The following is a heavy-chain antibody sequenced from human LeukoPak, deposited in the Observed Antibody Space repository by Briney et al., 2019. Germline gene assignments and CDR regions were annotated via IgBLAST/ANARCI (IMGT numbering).Heavy chain of an antibody. Sequence: ASVKVSCEASGYTFTSYYMHWVRQAPGQGLEWMGIINPSGGSTSYAQKFQGRVTMTRDTSMSTVYMELSSLRSEDTAVYYCARGRYYGSGSYIHFDYWGQGTLVTVSS. CDR1: GYTFTSYY. V-gene: IGHV1-46*01. D-gene: IGHD3-10*01. J-gene: IGHJ4*02. CDR3: ARGRYYGSGSYIHFDY. CDR2: INPSGGST.